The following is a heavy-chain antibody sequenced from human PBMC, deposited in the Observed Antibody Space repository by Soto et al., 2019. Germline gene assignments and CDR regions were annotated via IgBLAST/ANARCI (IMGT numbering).Heavy chain of an antibody. D-gene: IGHD2-2*01. CDR1: GGSFSGYY. V-gene: IGHV4-34*01. CDR3: ASRDIVVVPAARGRNWFDP. J-gene: IGHJ5*02. Sequence: SETLSLTCAVYGGSFSGYYWSWIRQPPGKGLEWIGEINHSGSTNYNPSLKSRVTISVDTSKNQFSLKLSSVTAADTAVYYCASRDIVVVPAARGRNWFDPWGHGTLVTSPQ. CDR2: INHSGST.